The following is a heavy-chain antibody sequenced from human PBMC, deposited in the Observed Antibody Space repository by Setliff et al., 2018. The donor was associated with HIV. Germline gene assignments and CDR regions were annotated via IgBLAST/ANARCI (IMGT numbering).Heavy chain of an antibody. Sequence: SETLSLTCTVSGGSINNYYWSWIRQPPGKGLEWIGYIYYSGSTNYNPSLKSRVTMSLDTSKNQYSLKVNSVTAADTAVYYCARETSSSWFDYWGQGSLVTVSS. CDR1: GGSINNYY. J-gene: IGHJ4*02. V-gene: IGHV4-4*08. CDR3: ARETSSSWFDY. CDR2: IYYSGST. D-gene: IGHD6-13*01.